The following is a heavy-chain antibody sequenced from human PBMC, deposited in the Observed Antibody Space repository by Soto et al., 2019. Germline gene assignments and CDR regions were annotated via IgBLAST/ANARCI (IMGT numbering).Heavy chain of an antibody. V-gene: IGHV4-30-2*01. D-gene: IGHD2-2*02. CDR3: ASVAVQLYGDWLDP. J-gene: IGHJ5*02. CDR2: IYHSGST. CDR1: GGSISSGGYS. Sequence: SETLSLTCAVSGGSISSGGYSWSWIRQPPGKGLEWIGYIYHSGSTYYNPSLKSRVTISVDRSKNQFSLKLSSVTAADTAVYYCASVAVQLYGDWLDPRGQGTLVTVSS.